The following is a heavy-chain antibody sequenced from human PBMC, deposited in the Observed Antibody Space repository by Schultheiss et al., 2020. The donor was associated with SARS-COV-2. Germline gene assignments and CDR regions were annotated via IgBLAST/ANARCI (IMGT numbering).Heavy chain of an antibody. D-gene: IGHD6-13*01. V-gene: IGHV3-48*01. CDR2: ISNGGDTI. CDR3: AKDLQGSGSSWYDPYYYYGMDV. CDR1: GFTFSSYT. Sequence: GGSLRLSCAVSGFTFSSYTMNWVRQAPGKGLEYISYISNGGDTIYYADSVKGRFTISRDNAKNTLYLQMNSLRAEDTAVYYCAKDLQGSGSSWYDPYYYYGMDVWGQGTTVTVSS. J-gene: IGHJ6*02.